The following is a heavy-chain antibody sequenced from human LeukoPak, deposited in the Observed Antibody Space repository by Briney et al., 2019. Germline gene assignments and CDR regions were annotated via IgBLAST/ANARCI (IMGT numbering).Heavy chain of an antibody. CDR1: GFTFSHVW. V-gene: IGHV3-15*01. Sequence: GGSLRLSCAASGFTFSHVWMSWVRQAPGKGLEWVARIKSKTDGGTADHAASLKGRFTISRDDSKDTLYLQMNSLKTEDTAVYYCATEGDWNFNFWGQGTLVTVAS. D-gene: IGHD2-21*02. J-gene: IGHJ4*02. CDR3: ATEGDWNFNF. CDR2: IKSKTDGGTA.